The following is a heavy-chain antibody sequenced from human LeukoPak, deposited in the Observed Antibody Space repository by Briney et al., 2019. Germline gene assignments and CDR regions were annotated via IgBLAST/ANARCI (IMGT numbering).Heavy chain of an antibody. D-gene: IGHD3-22*01. V-gene: IGHV4-39*01. CDR1: GGSISSSTYY. J-gene: IGHJ4*02. CDR3: ARLYDSSGRKVDY. CDR2: IYYSGST. Sequence: PSETLSLTCTVSGGSISSSTYYWGWIRQPPGKGLEWIGNIYYSGSTYSNPSLKSRVTISVDTSKNQFSLKLSSVTAADTAAYYCARLYDSSGRKVDYWGQGILVTVSS.